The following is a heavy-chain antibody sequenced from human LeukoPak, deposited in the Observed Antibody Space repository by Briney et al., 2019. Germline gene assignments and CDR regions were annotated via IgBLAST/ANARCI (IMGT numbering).Heavy chain of an antibody. J-gene: IGHJ4*02. CDR1: SFTFSNAW. CDR2: IKSKTDGGTT. D-gene: IGHD5-12*01. CDR3: TPCPYSGYDCYFDY. V-gene: IGHV3-15*07. Sequence: GGSLRLSCAASSFTFSNAWMNWVRQAPGKGLEWVGRIKSKTDGGTTDYAAPVKGRFTISRDDSKNTLYLQMNSLKTEDTAVYYCTPCPYSGYDCYFDYWGQGTLVTVSS.